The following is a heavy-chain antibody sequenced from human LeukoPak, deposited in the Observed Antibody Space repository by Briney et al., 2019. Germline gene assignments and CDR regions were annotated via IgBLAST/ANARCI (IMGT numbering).Heavy chain of an antibody. CDR3: ARSNDFWSGNLKGYWFDP. Sequence: ASVKVSCRASGYNFNRYAINWVRQAPGQGLEWMGWISANNGNTNYAQSLRGRVTMTTDTSTSTAYMELRSLTTDDTAVYYCARSNDFWSGNLKGYWFDPWGQGTLVTVSS. J-gene: IGHJ5*02. V-gene: IGHV1-18*01. CDR1: GYNFNRYA. D-gene: IGHD3-3*01. CDR2: ISANNGNT.